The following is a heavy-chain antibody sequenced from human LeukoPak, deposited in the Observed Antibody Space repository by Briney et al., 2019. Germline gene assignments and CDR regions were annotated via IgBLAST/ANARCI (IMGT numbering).Heavy chain of an antibody. CDR3: ARGPLYYFGSGTSNWFDP. CDR1: GGSFSGYY. V-gene: IGHV4-34*01. Sequence: SETLSLTCAVYGGSFSGYYWSWIRQPPGKGLEWIGEINHSGSTNYNPSLKSRVTISVDTSKNQFSLKLSSVTAADTAVYYCARGPLYYFGSGTSNWFDPWGQGTLVTVSS. D-gene: IGHD3-10*01. J-gene: IGHJ5*02. CDR2: INHSGST.